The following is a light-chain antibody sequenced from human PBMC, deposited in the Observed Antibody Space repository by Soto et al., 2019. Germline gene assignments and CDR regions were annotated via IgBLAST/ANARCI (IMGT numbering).Light chain of an antibody. CDR3: QQYGSSPWT. V-gene: IGKV3-20*01. J-gene: IGKJ1*01. CDR1: QSVSSSY. CDR2: GAS. Sequence: RLSTGRLCVAPVERAALACMRGQSVSSSYLAWYQQKPGQAPRLLIYGASSRATGIPDRFSGSGSGTDFTLTMTRLEPEASAPYYCQQYGSSPWTFGQGTKVDNK.